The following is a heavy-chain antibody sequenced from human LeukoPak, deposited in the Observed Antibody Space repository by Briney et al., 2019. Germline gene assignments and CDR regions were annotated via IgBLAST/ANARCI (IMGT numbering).Heavy chain of an antibody. Sequence: SETLSLTCTVSGGSFSSSSYYWGWIRQPPGKGLEWIGSIYYSGSTYYNPSLKSRVTISVDTSKNQFSLKLSSVTAADTAVYYCARNPLGNCSSASCLRYWYFDLWGRGTLVTVSS. J-gene: IGHJ2*01. CDR1: GGSFSSSSYY. D-gene: IGHD2-2*01. V-gene: IGHV4-39*07. CDR3: ARNPLGNCSSASCLRYWYFDL. CDR2: IYYSGST.